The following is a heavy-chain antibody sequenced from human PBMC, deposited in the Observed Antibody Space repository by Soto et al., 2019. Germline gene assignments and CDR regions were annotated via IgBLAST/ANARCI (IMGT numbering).Heavy chain of an antibody. CDR1: GFNFSSYA. J-gene: IGHJ4*02. V-gene: IGHV3-23*01. Sequence: LRLSCAASGFNFSSYAMSWVRQAPGKGLEWVSAISGSGGSTYYADSVKGRFTISRDNSKNTLYLQMNSLRAEDTAVYYCAKPKLEGFLGAQYYFDYRGQGTLVPVSS. D-gene: IGHD3-16*01. CDR3: AKPKLEGFLGAQYYFDY. CDR2: ISGSGGST.